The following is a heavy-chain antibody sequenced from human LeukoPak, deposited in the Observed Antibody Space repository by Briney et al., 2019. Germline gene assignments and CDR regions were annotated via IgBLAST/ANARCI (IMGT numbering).Heavy chain of an antibody. CDR1: GGSFSGYY. J-gene: IGHJ6*03. CDR3: AREPWNYYYYYMDV. CDR2: INHSGST. V-gene: IGHV4-34*01. Sequence: SETLSLTCAVYGGSFSGYYWSWIRQPPGKGLEWFGEINHSGSTNYNPSLKSRVTISVDTSKNQFSLKLISVTAADTAVYYCAREPWNYYYYYMDVWGKGTTVTVSS.